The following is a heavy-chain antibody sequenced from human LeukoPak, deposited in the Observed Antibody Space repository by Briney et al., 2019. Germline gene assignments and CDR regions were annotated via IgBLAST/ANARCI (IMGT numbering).Heavy chain of an antibody. Sequence: ASVKVSCKASGYTFSSYYMHWVRQAPGQGLEWMGMINPRGGSTTYAQKFQGRVTMTRDTSTSTVYMELSSLRSEDTAVYYCARHRHGGNLLDSWGQGTLVTVSS. CDR3: ARHRHGGNLLDS. J-gene: IGHJ4*02. CDR1: GYTFSSYY. D-gene: IGHD4-23*01. V-gene: IGHV1-46*01. CDR2: INPRGGST.